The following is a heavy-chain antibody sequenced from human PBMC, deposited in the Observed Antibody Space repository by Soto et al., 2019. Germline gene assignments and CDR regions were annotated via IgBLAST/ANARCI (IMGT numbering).Heavy chain of an antibody. CDR2: TYYRSKWYN. D-gene: IGHD3-16*01. J-gene: IGHJ4*02. CDR3: LRGRNYAFDY. Sequence: QVQLQQSGPGLVTPSQTLALTCAISGDSVSSYTAGWNWIRQSPSRGLEWLGRTYYRSKWYNEYAVSVRSRITVNPDTSKNQFSLQLNSVTPEDTAVYYCLRGRNYAFDYWGQGTLVTVS. CDR1: GDSVSSYTAG. V-gene: IGHV6-1*01.